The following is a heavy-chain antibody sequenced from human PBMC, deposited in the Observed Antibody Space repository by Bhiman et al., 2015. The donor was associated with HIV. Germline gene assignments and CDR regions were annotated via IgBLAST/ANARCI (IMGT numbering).Heavy chain of an antibody. D-gene: IGHD2-2*01. CDR1: GFTFSSYA. J-gene: IGHJ4*02. CDR3: VRECREYQLLYYDY. V-gene: IGHV3-64*01. Sequence: EVQLVESGGGLVQPGGSLRLSCVASGFTFSSYAMHWVRQAPGKGLEYVSAISSNGGTTYYANSVQGRFTISRDNSKNTLYLQMGSLRAEDMAVYYCVRECREYQLLYYDYWGQGTPVTVS. CDR2: ISSNGGTT.